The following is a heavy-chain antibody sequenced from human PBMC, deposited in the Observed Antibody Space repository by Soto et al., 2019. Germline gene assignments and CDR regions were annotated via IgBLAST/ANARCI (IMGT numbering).Heavy chain of an antibody. D-gene: IGHD1-1*01. Sequence: GGSLRLSCAASGFTFKTYGMHWVRQAPDKGLEWVAFIWYDGSNIYHADSVRGRFTISRDQSKNTLYLQMNSLTAEDTALYYCARDRGTGTTSGYFYDYWGQGTLVTVSS. V-gene: IGHV3-33*01. CDR1: GFTFKTYG. CDR2: IWYDGSNI. CDR3: ARDRGTGTTSGYFYDY. J-gene: IGHJ4*02.